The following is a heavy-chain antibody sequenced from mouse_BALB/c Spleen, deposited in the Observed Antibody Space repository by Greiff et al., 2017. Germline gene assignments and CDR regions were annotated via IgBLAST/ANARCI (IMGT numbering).Heavy chain of an antibody. J-gene: IGHJ2*01. CDR2: ISTYYGDA. Sequence: QVQLKQSGAELVRPGVSVKISCKGSGYTFTDYAMHWVKQSHAKSLEWIGVISTYYGDASYNQKFKGKATMTVDKSSSTAYMELARLTSEDSAIYYCASFGSSLYYFDDWGQGTTLTVSS. CDR3: ASFGSSLYYFDD. V-gene: IGHV1S137*01. CDR1: GYTFTDYA. D-gene: IGHD1-1*01.